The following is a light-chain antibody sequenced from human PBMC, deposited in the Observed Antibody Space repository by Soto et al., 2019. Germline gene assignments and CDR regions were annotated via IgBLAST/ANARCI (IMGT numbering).Light chain of an antibody. CDR1: QNVDSNY. Sequence: EIVLTQSPGTLSLSPGEGANLSCRASQNVDSNYLAWYQQKPGQAPRLLIYGASNRATGIPDRFSGSGSGTDFSLTVSRLEPEDFAVYYCQQSGGSSRAFGQGTKLEIK. J-gene: IGKJ2*01. CDR2: GAS. CDR3: QQSGGSSRA. V-gene: IGKV3-20*01.